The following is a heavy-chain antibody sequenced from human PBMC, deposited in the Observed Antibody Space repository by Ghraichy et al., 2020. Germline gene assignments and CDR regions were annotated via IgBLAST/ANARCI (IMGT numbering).Heavy chain of an antibody. Sequence: SCAASGFTFSSFSMNWVRQAPGKGLEWISYITSSSRTIYYADSVKGRFTISRDNAKNSLYLQMNSLRAEDTAVYYCARDLVVVAADYYYGMDVWGQGTTVTVSS. J-gene: IGHJ6*02. CDR3: ARDLVVVAADYYYGMDV. CDR1: GFTFSSFS. V-gene: IGHV3-48*01. CDR2: ITSSSRTI. D-gene: IGHD2-15*01.